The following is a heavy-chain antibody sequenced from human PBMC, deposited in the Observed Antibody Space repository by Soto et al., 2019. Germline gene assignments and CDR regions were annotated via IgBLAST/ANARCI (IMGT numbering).Heavy chain of an antibody. D-gene: IGHD3-10*01. V-gene: IGHV5-51*01. CDR2: IYPGDSDT. J-gene: IGHJ6*02. CDR1: GYSFTSYW. Sequence: PGESLKISCKGSGYSFTSYWIGWVRQMPGKGLEWMGIIYPGDSDTRYSPSFQGQVTISADKSISTAYLQWSSLKASDTAMYYCATTRSVVRGVMPMDVWGQGTTVTVSS. CDR3: ATTRSVVRGVMPMDV.